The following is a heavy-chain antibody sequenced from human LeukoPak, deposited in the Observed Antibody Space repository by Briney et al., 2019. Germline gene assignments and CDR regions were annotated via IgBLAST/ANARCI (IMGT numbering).Heavy chain of an antibody. J-gene: IGHJ4*02. CDR3: ARDLLAVAATRSDYFDY. V-gene: IGHV6-1*01. Sequence: SQTLSLTCAISGDSVSSNSGAWNWPRQSPSRGLEWMGRTCYRTKWYNDDAVSVRSRITINPDTSKNQFSLQLNSVTPEDTAVYYCARDLLAVAATRSDYFDYWGQGTLVTVSS. CDR2: TCYRTKWYN. CDR1: GDSVSSNSGA. D-gene: IGHD6-19*01.